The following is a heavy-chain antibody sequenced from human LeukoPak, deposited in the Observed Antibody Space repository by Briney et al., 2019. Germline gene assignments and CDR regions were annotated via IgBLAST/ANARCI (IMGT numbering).Heavy chain of an antibody. CDR1: GDSVSSKS. CDR3: SVAGS. J-gene: IGHJ4*02. V-gene: IGHV4-4*09. Sequence: SETLSLTCTVTVSGDSVSSKSWSWIQQPPGKGLEWIGYIYTSGRNSYKPSLRSRVTISVDTSKNQFSLTLSSVTAADTAVYYCSVAGSWGQGTLVTVSS. CDR2: IYTSGRN. D-gene: IGHD2-15*01.